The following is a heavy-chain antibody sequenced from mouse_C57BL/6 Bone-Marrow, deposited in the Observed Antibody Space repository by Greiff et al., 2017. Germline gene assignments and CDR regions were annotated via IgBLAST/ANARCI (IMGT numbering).Heavy chain of an antibody. CDR2: INPGSGGT. J-gene: IGHJ2*01. CDR3: ARWGYGSLVLFDY. D-gene: IGHD1-1*01. V-gene: IGHV1-54*01. CDR1: GYAFTNYL. Sequence: QVQLQQSGAELVRPGTSVKVSCKASGYAFTNYLIEWVKQRPGQGLEWIGVINPGSGGTNYNEKFKGKATLTADKSSSTAYMQLSSLTSEDSAVYCGARWGYGSLVLFDYWGQGTTLTVSS.